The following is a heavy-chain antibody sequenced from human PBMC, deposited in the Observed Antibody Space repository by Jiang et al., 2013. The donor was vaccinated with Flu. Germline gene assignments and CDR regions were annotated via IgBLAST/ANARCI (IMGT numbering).Heavy chain of an antibody. CDR3: ARGLPYYYDSSGYHYFDY. J-gene: IGHJ4*02. Sequence: SWVRQAPGQGLEWMGWISAYNGNTNYAQKLQGRVTMTTDTSTSTAYMELRSLRSDDTAVYYCARGLPYYYDSSGYHYFDYWGQGTLVTVSS. CDR2: ISAYNGNT. D-gene: IGHD3-22*01. V-gene: IGHV1-18*01.